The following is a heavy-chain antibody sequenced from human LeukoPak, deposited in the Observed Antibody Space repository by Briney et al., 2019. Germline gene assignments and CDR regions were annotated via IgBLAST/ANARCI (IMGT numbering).Heavy chain of an antibody. CDR3: AKSLLLWFGESTRLYYFDY. V-gene: IGHV3-23*01. CDR2: ISGSGGST. CDR1: GFTFSSYA. J-gene: IGHJ4*02. Sequence: GGSLRLSCAASGFTFSSYAMSWVRQAPGKGLEWVSAISGSGGSTYYADSVKRRFTISRENSQNTLYLQMNSLRAEDTAVYYCAKSLLLWFGESTRLYYFDYWSQGTLVTVSS. D-gene: IGHD3-10*01.